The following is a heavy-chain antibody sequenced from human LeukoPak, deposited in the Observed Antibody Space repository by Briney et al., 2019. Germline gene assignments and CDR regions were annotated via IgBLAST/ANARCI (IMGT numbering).Heavy chain of an antibody. D-gene: IGHD3-10*01. V-gene: IGHV4-59*01. Sequence: LESLSLTCTVSGGSISSYYWSWIRQPPGKGLEWIGYIYYSGSTNYNPSLKSRVTISVDTSKNQFSLKLSSVTAADTAVYYCARERAGYYGSGSYYTQYFDYWGQGTLVTVSS. CDR1: GGSISSYY. CDR3: ARERAGYYGSGSYYTQYFDY. CDR2: IYYSGST. J-gene: IGHJ4*02.